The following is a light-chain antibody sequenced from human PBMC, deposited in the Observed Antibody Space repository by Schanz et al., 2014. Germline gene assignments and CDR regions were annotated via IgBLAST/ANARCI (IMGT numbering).Light chain of an antibody. CDR1: TSDVGSFNL. V-gene: IGLV2-14*02. CDR2: EGN. J-gene: IGLJ2*01. Sequence: QSALTQPASVSGSPGQSITISCTATTSDVGSFNLVSWYQQHPGKAPKVILYEGNKRPSGVSNRFSGSKSGTTASLAISGLQSDDEANYYCATWDDSLSALVFGGGTQLTVL. CDR3: ATWDDSLSALV.